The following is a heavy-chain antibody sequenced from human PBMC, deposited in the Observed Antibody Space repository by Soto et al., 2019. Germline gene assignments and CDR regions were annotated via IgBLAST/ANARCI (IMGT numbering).Heavy chain of an antibody. Sequence: QVQLQESGPGLVKPSQTLSLTCTVSGGSISSGGYYWSWIRQHPGKGLEWIGYIYYSGSTYYNPSLKSRVTIXXDXSXXQFSLKLSSVTAADTAVYYCARAHTSGSYLNWFDPWGQGTLVTVSS. J-gene: IGHJ5*02. CDR2: IYYSGST. V-gene: IGHV4-31*03. CDR1: GGSISSGGYY. D-gene: IGHD3-10*01. CDR3: ARAHTSGSYLNWFDP.